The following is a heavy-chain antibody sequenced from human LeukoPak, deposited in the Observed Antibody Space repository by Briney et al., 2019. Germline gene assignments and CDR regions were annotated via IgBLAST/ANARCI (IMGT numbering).Heavy chain of an antibody. D-gene: IGHD2-2*01. CDR2: IYYSGST. J-gene: IGHJ6*03. CDR3: ARDNYYCSSTSCHMDV. V-gene: IGHV4-30-4*08. Sequence: SQTLSLTCTVSGGSISSGDYYWRWIRQPPGKGLEWLGYIYYSGSTYYNPSLKSRVTISVDTSKNQFSLKLSSVTAADTAVYYCARDNYYCSSTSCHMDVWGKGTTVTVSS. CDR1: GGSISSGDYY.